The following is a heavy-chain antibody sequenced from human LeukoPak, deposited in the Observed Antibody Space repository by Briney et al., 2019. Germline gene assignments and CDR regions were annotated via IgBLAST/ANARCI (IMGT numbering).Heavy chain of an antibody. Sequence: ASVKVSCKASGGTFSSYAISWVRQAPGQGLEWMGGIIPIVGTANYAQKFQGRVTITADESTSTAYMELSSLRSEDTAVYYCASVGKPYSSSWYERPVDNWFDPWGQGTLVTVSS. CDR1: GGTFSSYA. CDR3: ASVGKPYSSSWYERPVDNWFDP. V-gene: IGHV1-69*01. CDR2: IIPIVGTA. D-gene: IGHD6-13*01. J-gene: IGHJ5*02.